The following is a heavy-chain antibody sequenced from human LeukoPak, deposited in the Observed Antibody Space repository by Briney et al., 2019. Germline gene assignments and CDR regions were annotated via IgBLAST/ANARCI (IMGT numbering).Heavy chain of an antibody. CDR2: IYSGGRT. V-gene: IGHV3-66*01. Sequence: GGSLRLSCAASGFIVSSNYMSWVRQAPGKGLEWVSVIYSGGRTYYADSVKGRFTISRDNSKNTMYLQMNSLRAEDTAVYYCARDRSFVRWFDPWGQGTLVTVSS. CDR1: GFIVSSNY. J-gene: IGHJ5*02. CDR3: ARDRSFVRWFDP. D-gene: IGHD6-6*01.